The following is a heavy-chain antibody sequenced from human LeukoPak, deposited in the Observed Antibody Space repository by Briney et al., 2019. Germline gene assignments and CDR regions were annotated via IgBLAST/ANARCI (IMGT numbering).Heavy chain of an antibody. CDR3: ARVGPVRVGPCDY. CDR1: GFTFSSHA. D-gene: IGHD1-26*01. V-gene: IGHV3-64*01. Sequence: PGGSLRLSCAASGFTFSSHAMQWVRQAPGKGLEYVSGINTNGGSTYYAKSVKGRFTISRDNSKNSLYLQMGSLRAEDMAVYYCARVGPVRVGPCDYWGQGTLVTVSS. CDR2: INTNGGST. J-gene: IGHJ4*02.